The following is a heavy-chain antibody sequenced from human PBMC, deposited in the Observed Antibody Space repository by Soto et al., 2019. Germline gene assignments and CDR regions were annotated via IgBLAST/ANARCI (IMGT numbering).Heavy chain of an antibody. Sequence: QVPLVQSGPELKKPGAAVRVSCQACGYTFDSYGLSWVRQAPGQGLEWMGWISTYTGNTDYPQRFQGRVTMDTDTSTSTAYLDLRSLTSDDTAVYYCVRDVSVSSGSFGGYWGQGTLVTVSS. CDR2: ISTYTGNT. CDR3: VRDVSVSSGSFGGY. CDR1: GYTFDSYG. J-gene: IGHJ4*02. D-gene: IGHD3-10*01. V-gene: IGHV1-18*01.